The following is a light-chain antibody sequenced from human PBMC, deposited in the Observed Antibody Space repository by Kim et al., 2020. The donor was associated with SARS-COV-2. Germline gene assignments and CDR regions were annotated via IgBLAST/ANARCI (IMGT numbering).Light chain of an antibody. J-gene: IGLJ2*01. CDR2: KDS. Sequence: VLQGQTARFTCSGDVLAKKYARWFQQKPGQAPVLVIYKDSERPSGIPERFSGSSSGTTVTLTISGAQVEDEADYYCYSAADNNLGVFGGGTQLTVL. CDR1: VLAKKY. V-gene: IGLV3-27*01. CDR3: YSAADNNLGV.